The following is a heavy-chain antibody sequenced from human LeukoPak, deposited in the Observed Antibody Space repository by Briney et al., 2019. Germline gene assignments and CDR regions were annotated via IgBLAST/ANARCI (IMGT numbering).Heavy chain of an antibody. J-gene: IGHJ3*02. CDR3: ARLAYYDFWSGYVAFDI. Sequence: SETLSLTCTVSGGSISSGGYYWSWIRQHPGKGLEWIGYIYYGGSTYYNPSLKSRVTISVDTSKNQFSLKLSSVTAADTAVYYCARLAYYDFWSGYVAFDIWGQGTMVTVSS. CDR1: GGSISSGGYY. CDR2: IYYGGST. D-gene: IGHD3-3*01. V-gene: IGHV4-31*03.